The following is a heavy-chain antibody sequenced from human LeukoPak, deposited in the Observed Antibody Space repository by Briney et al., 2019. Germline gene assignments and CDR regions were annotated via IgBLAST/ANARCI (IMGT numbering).Heavy chain of an antibody. CDR3: ARDPNYDSSGYTFDY. CDR1: GYTFTSYG. V-gene: IGHV1-18*01. J-gene: IGHJ4*02. D-gene: IGHD3-22*01. CDR2: ISAYNGNT. Sequence: APVKVSCKASGYTFTSYGISWVRQAPGQGLEWMGWISAYNGNTNYAQKLQGRVTMTTGTSTSTAYMELRSLRSDDTAVYYCARDPNYDSSGYTFDYWGQGTLVTVSS.